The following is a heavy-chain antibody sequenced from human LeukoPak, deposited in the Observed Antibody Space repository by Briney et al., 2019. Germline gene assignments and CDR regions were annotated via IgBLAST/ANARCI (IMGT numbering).Heavy chain of an antibody. Sequence: ASVKVSCKASGYTFTSYYMHWVRQAPGQGLEWMGIINPSGGSTSYAQKFQGRVTMTRDTSTSTVYMELSSLRSEDTAVYYCASPYYDSSGYYPSDYYGMDVWGQGTMVTVSS. CDR2: INPSGGST. V-gene: IGHV1-46*01. CDR1: GYTFTSYY. D-gene: IGHD3-22*01. CDR3: ASPYYDSSGYYPSDYYGMDV. J-gene: IGHJ6*02.